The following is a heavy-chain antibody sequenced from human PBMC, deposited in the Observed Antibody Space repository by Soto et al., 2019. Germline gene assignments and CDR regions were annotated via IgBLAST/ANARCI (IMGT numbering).Heavy chain of an antibody. J-gene: IGHJ4*02. CDR3: ARGSAAAGF. Sequence: PSETLSLTCTVSRGSISSGTNYWAWIRQPPGKGLEWIANIYYSGSTNYNPSLKSRVTISVDTSKNQFSLKLSSVTAADTAVYYCARGSAAAGFWGQGTLVTVSS. V-gene: IGHV4-39*07. CDR2: IYYSGST. CDR1: RGSISSGTNY. D-gene: IGHD6-13*01.